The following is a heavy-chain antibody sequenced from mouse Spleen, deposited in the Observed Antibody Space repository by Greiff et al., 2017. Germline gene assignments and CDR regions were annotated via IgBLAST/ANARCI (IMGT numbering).Heavy chain of an antibody. Sequence: EVKLVESGGDLVKPGGSLKLSCAASGFTFSSYGMSWVRQTPDKRLEWVATISSGGSYTYYPDSVKGRFTISRDNAKNTLYLQMSSLKSEDTAMYYCARPLRPSYYYAMDYWGQGTSVTVSS. J-gene: IGHJ4*01. CDR1: GFTFSSYG. CDR3: ARPLRPSYYYAMDY. V-gene: IGHV5-6*01. CDR2: ISSGGSYT. D-gene: IGHD1-2*01.